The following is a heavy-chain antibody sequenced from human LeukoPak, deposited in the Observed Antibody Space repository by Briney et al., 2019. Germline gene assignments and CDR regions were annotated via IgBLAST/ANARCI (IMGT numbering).Heavy chain of an antibody. Sequence: GGSLRLACAASGFTFSTYAMSWVRQAPRKGLEWVSGISGSGDSTNYADSVKGRFTISRDNSKNTLYLQMNSMRAEDTAVYYCAKDRSDSSTWYAGSHWGQGTLVTVSS. CDR2: ISGSGDST. J-gene: IGHJ4*02. D-gene: IGHD6-13*01. CDR1: GFTFSTYA. CDR3: AKDRSDSSTWYAGSH. V-gene: IGHV3-23*01.